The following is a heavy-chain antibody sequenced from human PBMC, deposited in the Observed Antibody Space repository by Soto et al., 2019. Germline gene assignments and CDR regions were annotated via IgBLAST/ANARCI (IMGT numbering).Heavy chain of an antibody. Sequence: SVKVSCKASGFTFTSSAMQWVRQARGQRLEWIGWIVVGSGNTNYAQKLQGRVTMTTDTSTSTAYMELRSLRSDDTAVYYCARVYPYYDILTGYYDAFDIWGQGTMVTVSS. CDR2: IVVGSGNT. J-gene: IGHJ3*02. V-gene: IGHV1-58*02. CDR1: GFTFTSSA. D-gene: IGHD3-9*01. CDR3: ARVYPYYDILTGYYDAFDI.